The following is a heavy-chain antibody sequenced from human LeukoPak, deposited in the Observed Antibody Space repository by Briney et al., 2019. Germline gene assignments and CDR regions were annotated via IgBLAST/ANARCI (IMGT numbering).Heavy chain of an antibody. J-gene: IGHJ4*02. CDR2: IYYTGTT. V-gene: IGHV4-59*01. CDR1: GGXISGYY. Sequence: PSETLSLTCIVSGGXISGYYCSWIRQPPGKGLEWIGYIYYTGTTNYNPSLKSRITISADTSKNQFSLKLSSVTAADTAVYYCARSRSRGYSGDFDYWGQGTLVTVSS. CDR3: ARSRSRGYSGDFDY. D-gene: IGHD5-12*01.